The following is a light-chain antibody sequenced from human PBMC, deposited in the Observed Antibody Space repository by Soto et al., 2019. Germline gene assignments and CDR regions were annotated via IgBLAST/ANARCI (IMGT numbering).Light chain of an antibody. V-gene: IGKV3-20*01. CDR2: GAS. J-gene: IGKJ2*01. CDR3: QQYGSSPYT. Sequence: EILLTQSPGTLYLSPGERATLSCRASQSVRSSYLAWYQQKPGQAPRLLIHGASGRATGIPDRFSGSGSGTDLTLTISRLEPEDFAVYYCQQYGSSPYTFGQGTKLEI. CDR1: QSVRSSY.